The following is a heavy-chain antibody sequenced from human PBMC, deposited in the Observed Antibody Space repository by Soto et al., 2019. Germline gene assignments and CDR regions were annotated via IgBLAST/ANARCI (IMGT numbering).Heavy chain of an antibody. CDR2: INHSGST. CDR3: ATYSGYVNFDY. CDR1: GGSFSGYY. J-gene: IGHJ4*02. Sequence: QVQLQQWGAGLLKPSETLSLTCAVYGGSFSGYYWSWIRQPPGKGLEWIGEINHSGSTNYNPSLKSRVTISVDTSKNQFSLKLSSVTAADTAVYYCATYSGYVNFDYWGQGTLVTVSS. D-gene: IGHD5-12*01. V-gene: IGHV4-34*01.